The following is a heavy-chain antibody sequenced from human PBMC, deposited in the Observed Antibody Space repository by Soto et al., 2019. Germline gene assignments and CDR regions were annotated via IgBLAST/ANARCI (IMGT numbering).Heavy chain of an antibody. CDR1: GFTFSMYW. J-gene: IGHJ4*02. V-gene: IGHV3-74*01. D-gene: IGHD1-1*01. CDR2: INDDGSST. Sequence: LRLSCAASGFTFSMYWMHWVRQVPGKGPEWVSRINDDGSSTNYADSVKGRFTISRDNAKNTLYLQMNALRAEDTAVYYCTRGPRSTSTGTGAFWGQGTLVTVSS. CDR3: TRGPRSTSTGTGAF.